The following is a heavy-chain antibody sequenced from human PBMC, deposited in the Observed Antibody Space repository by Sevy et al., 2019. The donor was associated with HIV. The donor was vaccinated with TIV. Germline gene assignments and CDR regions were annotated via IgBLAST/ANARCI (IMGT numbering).Heavy chain of an antibody. CDR1: GFTFDDYA. D-gene: IGHD5-12*01. CDR2: ISWNSGST. CDR3: AKDIGFRGYDTLFDY. J-gene: IGHJ4*02. Sequence: GGSLRLTCAASGFTFDDYAMHWVRQAPGKGLEWVSGISWNSGSTGYADSVKGRFTISRHNAKNSLYLQMNSLRAEDTALYYCAKDIGFRGYDTLFDYWVQGTLVTVSS. V-gene: IGHV3-9*01.